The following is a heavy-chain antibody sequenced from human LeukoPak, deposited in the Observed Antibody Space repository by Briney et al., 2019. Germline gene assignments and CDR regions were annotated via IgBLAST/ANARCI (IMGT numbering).Heavy chain of an antibody. V-gene: IGHV1-8*01. CDR2: MNPNSGNT. J-gene: IGHJ4*02. Sequence: ASVKVSCKASGYTFTSYDINWVRQATGQGLEWMGWMNPNSGNTGYAQKFQGRVTMTRNTSISTAYMELRSLRSDDTAVYYCARVGSRIQLWFHYWGQGTLVTVSS. D-gene: IGHD5-18*01. CDR3: ARVGSRIQLWFHY. CDR1: GYTFTSYD.